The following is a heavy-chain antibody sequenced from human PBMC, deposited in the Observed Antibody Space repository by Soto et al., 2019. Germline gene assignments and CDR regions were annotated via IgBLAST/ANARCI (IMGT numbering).Heavy chain of an antibody. J-gene: IGHJ6*02. V-gene: IGHV3-48*03. D-gene: IGHD6-19*01. CDR2: ISSSGSTI. CDR3: AREISSSGWYSPYYYYGMDV. CDR1: GFTFSSYE. Sequence: GGSLRLSCAASGFTFSSYEMNWVRQAPGKGLEWVSYISSSGSTIYYADSVKGRFTISRDNAKNSLYLQMNSLRAEDTAVYYWAREISSSGWYSPYYYYGMDVWGQGTTVTVSS.